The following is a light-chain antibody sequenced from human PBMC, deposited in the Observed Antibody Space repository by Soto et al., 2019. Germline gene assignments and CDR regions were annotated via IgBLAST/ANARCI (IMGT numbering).Light chain of an antibody. J-gene: IGLJ3*02. Sequence: QSVLIQPPSASGTPGQRVTISCPGSSSNIGSNYVYWFQQLPGAAPKLLIYRNNQRPSGVPDRFSGSKSGTSASLAISGLRSEDEADYYCATWEDNLTARVFGGGTKLTVL. CDR2: RNN. CDR3: ATWEDNLTARV. V-gene: IGLV1-47*01. CDR1: SSNIGSNY.